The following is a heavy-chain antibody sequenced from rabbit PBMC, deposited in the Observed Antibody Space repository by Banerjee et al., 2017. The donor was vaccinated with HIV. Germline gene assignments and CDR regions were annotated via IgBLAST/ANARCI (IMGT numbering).Heavy chain of an antibody. D-gene: IGHD2-1*01. J-gene: IGHJ4*01. CDR3: ARWRYDDYGGGFTL. Sequence: QEQLEESGGDLVKPEGSLTLTCTASGFSFSSTYWICWVRQAPGKGLEWIACIYPGSSGTYYASWAKGRFTVSKTSSTTVTLQLNSLTAADTATYFCARWRYDDYGGGFTLWGPGTLVTVS. CDR1: GFSFSSTYW. CDR2: IYPGSSGT. V-gene: IGHV1S45*01.